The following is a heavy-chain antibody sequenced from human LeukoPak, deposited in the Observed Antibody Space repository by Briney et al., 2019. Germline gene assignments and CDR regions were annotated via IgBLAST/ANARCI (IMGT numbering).Heavy chain of an antibody. Sequence: GGSLRLSCAASGFTFSSYAMHWVRQAPGKGLEWVAVISYDGSNKYYADSVKGRFTISRDNSKNTLYLQMNSLRAEDTAVYYCARDVSSSGWYDYWGQGTLVTVSS. V-gene: IGHV3-30-3*01. CDR3: ARDVSSSGWYDY. D-gene: IGHD6-19*01. J-gene: IGHJ4*02. CDR2: ISYDGSNK. CDR1: GFTFSSYA.